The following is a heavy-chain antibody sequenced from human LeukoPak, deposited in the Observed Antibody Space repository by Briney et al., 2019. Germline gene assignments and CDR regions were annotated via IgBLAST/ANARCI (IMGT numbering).Heavy chain of an antibody. D-gene: IGHD4-17*01. CDR2: ISSSGSTI. CDR1: GFTFSDYY. V-gene: IGHV3-11*01. CDR3: ARYYGDYFYYGMDV. Sequence: GGSLRLSCAASGFTFSDYYMSWIRQAPGKGLEWVSYISSSGSTIYYADSVKGRFPISRDNAKNSLYLQMNSLRAEDTAVYYCARYYGDYFYYGMDVWGQGTTVTVSS. J-gene: IGHJ6*02.